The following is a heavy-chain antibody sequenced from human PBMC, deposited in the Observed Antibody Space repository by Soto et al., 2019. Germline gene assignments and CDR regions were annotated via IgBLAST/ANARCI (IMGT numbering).Heavy chain of an antibody. Sequence: GGSLRLSCAASGFTFSSYWMSWVRQAPGKGLEWVANIKQDGSEKYYVDSVKGRFTISRDNAKNSLYLQMNSLRAEDTAVYYCARAGGWFGELLYGNHYYYYMDVWGKGTTVTVSS. D-gene: IGHD3-10*01. CDR2: IKQDGSEK. CDR3: ARAGGWFGELLYGNHYYYYMDV. J-gene: IGHJ6*03. CDR1: GFTFSSYW. V-gene: IGHV3-7*01.